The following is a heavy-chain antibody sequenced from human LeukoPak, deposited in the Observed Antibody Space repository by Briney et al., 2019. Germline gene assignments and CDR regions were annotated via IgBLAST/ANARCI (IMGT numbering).Heavy chain of an antibody. CDR2: VNPKNGDT. V-gene: IGHV1-2*06. CDR1: GYTFTAYY. Sequence: ASVKVSCKASGYTFTAYYIHWVRQAPGQGLEWMGRVNPKNGDTNYAQKFQGRVTMTRDTSISTAYMELSRLRSDDTAVYYCASMRIAAAGNKRGYNWFDPWGQGTLVTVSS. J-gene: IGHJ5*02. D-gene: IGHD6-13*01. CDR3: ASMRIAAAGNKRGYNWFDP.